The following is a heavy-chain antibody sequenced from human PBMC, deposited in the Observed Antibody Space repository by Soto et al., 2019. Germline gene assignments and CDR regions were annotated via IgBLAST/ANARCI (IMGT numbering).Heavy chain of an antibody. D-gene: IGHD3-22*01. J-gene: IGHJ4*02. CDR3: ARLHYYDSSGYGYYFDY. V-gene: IGHV4-34*01. Sequence: SETLSLTCAVYGGSFSGYYWSWIRQPPGKGLEWIGKINHSGSTNYNPSLKSRVTISVDTSKNQFSLKLSSVTAADTAVYYCARLHYYDSSGYGYYFDYWGQGTLVTVSS. CDR1: GGSFSGYY. CDR2: INHSGST.